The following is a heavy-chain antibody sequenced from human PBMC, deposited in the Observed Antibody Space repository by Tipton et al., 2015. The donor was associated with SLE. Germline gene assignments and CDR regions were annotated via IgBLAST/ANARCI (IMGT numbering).Heavy chain of an antibody. CDR2: MSSSGDT. D-gene: IGHD2-2*01. V-gene: IGHV4-61*02. J-gene: IGHJ1*01. CDR1: GASIKSGSYF. CDR3: ARWGPEVVPAAPSFEF. Sequence: TLSLTCTVSGASIKSGSYFWTWIRQPAGKGLEWIGRMSSSGDTNYNPSLKSRLTMSVDTSKNQFSLTVNSVTAADTAVYYCARWGPEVVPAAPSFEFWGQGTLVTVSS.